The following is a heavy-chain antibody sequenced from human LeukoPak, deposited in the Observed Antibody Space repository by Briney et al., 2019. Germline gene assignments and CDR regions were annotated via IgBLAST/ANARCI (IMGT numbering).Heavy chain of an antibody. CDR1: GGSISSSSYY. V-gene: IGHV4-39*01. CDR2: IYYSGSA. Sequence: PSETLSLTCTVSGGSISSSSYYWGWVRQPRGRGLEWIGSIYYSGSAHYNPSLQSRFTISVDTSKNQFSLTLTSVTAADTAVYYCARHKTGSFDYWGQGTLVTVSS. J-gene: IGHJ4*02. D-gene: IGHD7-27*01. CDR3: ARHKTGSFDY.